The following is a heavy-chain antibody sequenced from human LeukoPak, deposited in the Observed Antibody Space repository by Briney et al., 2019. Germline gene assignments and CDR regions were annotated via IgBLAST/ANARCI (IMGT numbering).Heavy chain of an antibody. Sequence: PGGSLRLSCAASGFTFSGYAMSGFRKAPGKGLEWVSAISGSGGSTYYADSVKGRFTISRDNSKNTLYLQMNSLRAEDTAVYYCAKDGALGEPYWGQGTLVTVSS. CDR1: GFTFSGYA. CDR3: AKDGALGEPY. CDR2: ISGSGGST. D-gene: IGHD3-10*01. J-gene: IGHJ4*02. V-gene: IGHV3-23*01.